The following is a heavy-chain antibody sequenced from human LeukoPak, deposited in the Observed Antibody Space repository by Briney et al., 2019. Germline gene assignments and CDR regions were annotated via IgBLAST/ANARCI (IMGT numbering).Heavy chain of an antibody. J-gene: IGHJ6*03. D-gene: IGHD1-26*01. CDR3: ASGWDSLYYYYMDV. V-gene: IGHV4-61*02. Sequence: SQTLSLTCTVSGDSITDGEYYWGWIRQPAGKGLEWIGRIYTSGSTNYNPSLKSRVTISVDTSKNQFSLKLSSVTAAEPAVYYCASGWDSLYYYYMDVWGKGTTVTVSS. CDR2: IYTSGST. CDR1: GDSITDGEYY.